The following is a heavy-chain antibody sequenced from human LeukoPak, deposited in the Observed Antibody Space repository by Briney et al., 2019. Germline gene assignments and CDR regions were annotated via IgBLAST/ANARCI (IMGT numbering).Heavy chain of an antibody. CDR1: GFTSSSYG. D-gene: IGHD6-19*01. Sequence: GGSLRLSCAASGFTSSSYGMHSVRQAPGKGLEWAACIRYDGSNKYYADSVKGRFTISRDNSKNTLYLQMNSLRAEDTAVYYCAKDRQWLGSFDYWGQGTLVTVSS. V-gene: IGHV3-30*02. CDR2: IRYDGSNK. J-gene: IGHJ4*02. CDR3: AKDRQWLGSFDY.